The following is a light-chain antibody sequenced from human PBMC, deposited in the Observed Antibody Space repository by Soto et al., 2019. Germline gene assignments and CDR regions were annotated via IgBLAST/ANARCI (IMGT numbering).Light chain of an antibody. CDR3: SSYTSSSTLYV. Sequence: QSVLTQPASVSGSPGQSITISCTGTSSDVGDYDYVSWYQHHPGKAPKLMIYDVSNRPSGVSNRFSGSKSGNTASLTISGLQAEDEADYYCSSYTSSSTLYVFGPGTKVTVL. V-gene: IGLV2-14*03. CDR2: DVS. CDR1: SSDVGDYDY. J-gene: IGLJ1*01.